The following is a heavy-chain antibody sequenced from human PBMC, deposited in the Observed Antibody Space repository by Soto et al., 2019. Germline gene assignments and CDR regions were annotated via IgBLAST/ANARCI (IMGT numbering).Heavy chain of an antibody. CDR2: IYYSGTT. CDR3: ATFVAPASRQTDFDF. Sequence: SSETLSLTCTVSGGSISTSNYYWGWVRQPPGKGLDWIGNIYYSGTTYYNPSLKSRVTISVDTSKNQFSLKLNSVTAADTAVYYCATFVAPASRQTDFDFWGPGTLVTVSS. CDR1: GGSISTSNYY. J-gene: IGHJ4*02. D-gene: IGHD2-21*02. V-gene: IGHV4-39*01.